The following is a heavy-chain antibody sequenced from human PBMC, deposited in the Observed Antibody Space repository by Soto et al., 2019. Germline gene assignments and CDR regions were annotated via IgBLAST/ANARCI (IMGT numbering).Heavy chain of an antibody. J-gene: IGHJ4*02. Sequence: QVQLQQWGAGLLKPSETLSLTCAVYGGSFSGYYWSWIRQPPGKGLEWIGEINHSGNTNYNPSLKSRVTISVDTSKNQFSLNLSSVTATDTAVYYCARSPWSSSYYRWGDYWGQGTLVTVSS. CDR1: GGSFSGYY. CDR3: ARSPWSSSYYRWGDY. V-gene: IGHV4-34*01. CDR2: INHSGNT. D-gene: IGHD6-13*01.